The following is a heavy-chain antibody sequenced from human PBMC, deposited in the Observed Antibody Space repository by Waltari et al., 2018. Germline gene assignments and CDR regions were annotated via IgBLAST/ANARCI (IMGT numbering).Heavy chain of an antibody. D-gene: IGHD1-1*01. Sequence: QVQLVESGGGVVQPGRSLRLSCAASGFTFSSYGMHWVRQAPGKGLEWVAVISYDGSNKYYADSVKGRFTISRDNSKNTLYLQMNSLRAEDTAVYYCAKDTTKGKWPPYYFDYWGQGTLVTVSS. CDR3: AKDTTKGKWPPYYFDY. CDR2: ISYDGSNK. J-gene: IGHJ4*02. V-gene: IGHV3-30*18. CDR1: GFTFSSYG.